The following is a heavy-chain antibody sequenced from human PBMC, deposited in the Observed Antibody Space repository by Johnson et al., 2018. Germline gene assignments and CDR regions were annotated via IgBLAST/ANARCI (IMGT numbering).Heavy chain of an antibody. CDR2: IGTAGDT. Sequence: VQLVQSGGGLVQPGGSLRLSCAASGFTFSSYDMHWVRQATGKGLEWVSAIGTAGDTYYPGSGKGRFTISRDNAKNSLYLQMNSLRAEDTDVYYCASDPGGYMDVWGQGTTVTVSS. D-gene: IGHD3-10*01. CDR3: ASDPGGYMDV. V-gene: IGHV3-13*01. J-gene: IGHJ6*02. CDR1: GFTFSSYD.